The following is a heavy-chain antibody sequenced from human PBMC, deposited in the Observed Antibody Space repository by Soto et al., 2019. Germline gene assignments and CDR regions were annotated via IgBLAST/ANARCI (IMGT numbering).Heavy chain of an antibody. V-gene: IGHV1-69*01. CDR1: GGTFSSYA. D-gene: IGHD6-19*01. CDR2: IIPIFGTA. Sequence: QVQLVQSGAEVKKPGSSVKVSCKASGGTFSSYAISWVRQAPGQGLEWMGGIIPIFGTANYAQKFQGRVTITADESTSTAYRELSSLRSEATAVYYCARERAVAGRETYFDYWGRGTLVTVSS. CDR3: ARERAVAGRETYFDY. J-gene: IGHJ4*02.